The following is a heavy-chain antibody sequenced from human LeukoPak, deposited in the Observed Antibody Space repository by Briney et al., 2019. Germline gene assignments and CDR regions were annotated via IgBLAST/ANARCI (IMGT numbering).Heavy chain of an antibody. V-gene: IGHV4-59*12. CDR3: ARAYGDFYFDY. J-gene: IGHJ4*02. D-gene: IGHD4-17*01. CDR1: GGSISSYY. Sequence: SETLSLTCTVSGGSISSYYWSWIRQPPGKGLEWIGYIYYSGSTNYNPSLKGPFTISVDTSKNQFSLKLSSVTAADTAVYYCARAYGDFYFDYWGQGTLVTVSS. CDR2: IYYSGST.